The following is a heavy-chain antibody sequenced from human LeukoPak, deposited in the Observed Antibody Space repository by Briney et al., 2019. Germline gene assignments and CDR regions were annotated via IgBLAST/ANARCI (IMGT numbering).Heavy chain of an antibody. CDR2: IKPDGSEI. Sequence: GGSLRLSCAASGFIFSHYWMSWVRQAPGKGLEWVAHIKPDGSEIYYVDSVKGRLTISRDNAKDSLYLQMNSLRAEDTAVYFCASMDSSGWPYYYYYFMDVWGKGTTVTVSS. V-gene: IGHV3-7*01. J-gene: IGHJ6*03. D-gene: IGHD6-19*01. CDR3: ASMDSSGWPYYYYYFMDV. CDR1: GFIFSHYW.